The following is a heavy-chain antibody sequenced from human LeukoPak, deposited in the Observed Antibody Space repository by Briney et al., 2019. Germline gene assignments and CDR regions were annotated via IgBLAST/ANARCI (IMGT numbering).Heavy chain of an antibody. D-gene: IGHD2-2*01. CDR1: GFTFSSYE. Sequence: GGSLRLSCAASGFTFSSYEMNWVRQAPGKGLEWVSYISSSGSTIYYADSVKGRFTISRDNAKNSLYLQMNSLRAEDTAVYYCARDPLIPQPLYYYYGMDVWGQGTTVTVSS. J-gene: IGHJ6*02. CDR3: ARDPLIPQPLYYYYGMDV. CDR2: ISSSGSTI. V-gene: IGHV3-48*03.